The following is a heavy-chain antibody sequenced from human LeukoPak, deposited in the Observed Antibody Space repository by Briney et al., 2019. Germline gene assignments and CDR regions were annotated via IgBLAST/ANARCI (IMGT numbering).Heavy chain of an antibody. CDR2: INHSGST. CDR3: ARETSQKGAHYMDV. CDR1: GGSFSGYY. D-gene: IGHD3-16*01. J-gene: IGHJ6*03. Sequence: SETLSLTCAVYGGSFSGYYWSWIRQPPGKGLEWIGEINHSGSTNYNPSLKSRVTISVDTSKNQFSLKLSSVTAADTAVYYCARETSQKGAHYMDVWGKGTMVTISS. V-gene: IGHV4-34*01.